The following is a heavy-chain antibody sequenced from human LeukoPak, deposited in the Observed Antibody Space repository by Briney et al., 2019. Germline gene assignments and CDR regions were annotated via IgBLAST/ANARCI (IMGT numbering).Heavy chain of an antibody. CDR1: GGSISSYY. J-gene: IGHJ5*02. CDR2: IYTSGST. Sequence: SETLSLTCTVSGGSISSYYWSWIRQPAGKGLEWIGRIYTSGSTNYNPSLKSRVTMPVDTSKNQFSLKLSSVTAADTAVYYCARDLSYYGSGSYGERLGNWFDPWGQGTLVTVSS. CDR3: ARDLSYYGSGSYGERLGNWFDP. D-gene: IGHD3-10*01. V-gene: IGHV4-4*07.